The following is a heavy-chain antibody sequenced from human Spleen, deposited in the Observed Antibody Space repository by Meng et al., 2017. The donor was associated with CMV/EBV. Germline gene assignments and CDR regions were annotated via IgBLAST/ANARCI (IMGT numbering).Heavy chain of an antibody. CDR2: INPSSGGT. D-gene: IGHD2-8*01. CDR3: ARVGHGVGYRFDS. Sequence: ASVKVSCKASGYTFTRYHIHWVRQAPGQGPEWMGWINPSSGGTNYAQKFQGRVTMTRDTSINTVYMELRRLRSDDTAVYYCARVGHGVGYRFDSWGQGTLVTVSS. V-gene: IGHV1-2*02. J-gene: IGHJ4*02. CDR1: GYTFTRYH.